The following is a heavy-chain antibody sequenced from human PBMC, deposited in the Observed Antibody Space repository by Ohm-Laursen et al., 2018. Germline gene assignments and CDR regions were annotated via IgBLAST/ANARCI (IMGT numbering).Heavy chain of an antibody. D-gene: IGHD5-18*01. CDR2: ISRSGDST. J-gene: IGHJ4*02. CDR1: GFPFSSYG. CDR3: VKGPGGYRYGDY. V-gene: IGHV3-23*01. Sequence: GSLRLSCSASGFPFSSYGMHWVRRAPGKGLEWVSAISRSGDSTYYADSVKGRFTISRDNSKNTLYLQMNSLRAEDTAVYSCVKGPGGYRYGDYWGQGTLVTVS.